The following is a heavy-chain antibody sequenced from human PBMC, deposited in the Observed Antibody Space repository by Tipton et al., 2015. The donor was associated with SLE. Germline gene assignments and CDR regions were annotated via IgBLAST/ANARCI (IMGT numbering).Heavy chain of an antibody. CDR1: GGSIRSYY. CDR3: ARVARDGYKSGFDY. Sequence: TLSLTCTVSGGSIRSYYWNWIRQPPGKGLEWIGYIYYSGSTNYNPSLKSRVTISVDTSKNQFSLKLSSVTAADTAVYYCARVARDGYKSGFDYWGQGTLVTVSS. D-gene: IGHD5-24*01. V-gene: IGHV4-59*01. CDR2: IYYSGST. J-gene: IGHJ4*02.